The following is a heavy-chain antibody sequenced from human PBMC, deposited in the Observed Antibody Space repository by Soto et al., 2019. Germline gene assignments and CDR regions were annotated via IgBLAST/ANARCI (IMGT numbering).Heavy chain of an antibody. CDR2: ISGSGGNT. J-gene: IGHJ4*02. Sequence: EVQLLESGGGLVQPGGSLRLSCAASGFTFSNYAMSWVRQAPGKGLEWVSTISGSGGNTYYPDSVKGRFTISRDNSKNTVDLQMNSRRAEDTAVYYCEKERLGPGADYWGQGALVTVTS. V-gene: IGHV3-23*01. CDR3: EKERLGPGADY. CDR1: GFTFSNYA.